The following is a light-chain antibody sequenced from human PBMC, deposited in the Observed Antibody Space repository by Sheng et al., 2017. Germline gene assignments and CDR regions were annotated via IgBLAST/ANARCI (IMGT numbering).Light chain of an antibody. CDR1: DANIGRNS. CDR2: DNT. J-gene: IGLJ1*01. Sequence: QSLLTQPPSVSAAPGQKVTIPCSGSDANIGRNSVSWYQQVPGTGPKLLIYDNTERPSGIPDRFSGSRSATSATLDISGLQTGDEADYFCGTWDTSRSAFVFGGGTKVTVL. V-gene: IGLV1-51*01. CDR3: GTWDTSRSAFV.